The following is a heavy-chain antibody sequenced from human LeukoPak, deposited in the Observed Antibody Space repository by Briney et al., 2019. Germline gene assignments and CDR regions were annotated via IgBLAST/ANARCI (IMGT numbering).Heavy chain of an antibody. J-gene: IGHJ3*02. D-gene: IGHD2-15*01. V-gene: IGHV4-31*03. CDR1: GGSISSGGYY. CDR2: IYYSGST. Sequence: SQTLSLTCTVSGGSISSGGYYWSWIRQHPGKGLEWIGYIYYSGSTYYNPSLTSRVTISVDTSKNQFSLKLSSVTAADTAVYYCAGGHFCSGGSCYSDAFDIWGQGTMVTVSS. CDR3: AGGHFCSGGSCYSDAFDI.